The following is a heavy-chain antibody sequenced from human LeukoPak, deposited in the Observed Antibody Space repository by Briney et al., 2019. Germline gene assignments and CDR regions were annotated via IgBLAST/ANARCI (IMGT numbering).Heavy chain of an antibody. J-gene: IGHJ5*02. CDR3: VRWLQSRNWFDP. CDR2: IYYSGST. D-gene: IGHD5-24*01. CDR1: GGSISSSSYY. V-gene: IGHV4-39*07. Sequence: SETLSLTCTVSGGSISSSSYYWGWIRQPPGKGLEWIGSIYYSGSTYYNPSLKSRVTISVDTSKNQFSLKLSSVTAADTAVYYCVRWLQSRNWFDPWGQGTLVTVSS.